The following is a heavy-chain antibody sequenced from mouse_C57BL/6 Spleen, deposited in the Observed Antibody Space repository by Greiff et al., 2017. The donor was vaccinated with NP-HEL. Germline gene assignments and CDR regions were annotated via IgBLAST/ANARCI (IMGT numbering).Heavy chain of an antibody. CDR2: ISSGSSTI. CDR3: ARDYYGPGW. D-gene: IGHD1-2*01. Sequence: VQLKQSGGGLVKPGGSLKLSCAASGFTFSDYGMHWVRQAPEKGLEWVAYISSGSSTIYYADTVKGRFTISRDNAKNTLFLQMTSLRSEDTAMYYCARDYYGPGWWGQGTLVTVSA. CDR1: GFTFSDYG. J-gene: IGHJ3*02. V-gene: IGHV5-17*01.